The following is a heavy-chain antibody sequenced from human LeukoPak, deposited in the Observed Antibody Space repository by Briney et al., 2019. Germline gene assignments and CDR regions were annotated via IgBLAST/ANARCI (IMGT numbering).Heavy chain of an antibody. CDR3: ARTSGVRGDAFDI. D-gene: IGHD2-8*01. J-gene: IGHJ3*02. CDR2: MNPNSGNT. Sequence: ASVKVSCKASGYTFTSYDINWVRQATGQGLEWMGWMNPNSGNTGYAQKFQGRVTITRNTSISTAYMELSSLRSEDTAVYYCARTSGVRGDAFDIWGQGTMVTVSS. CDR1: GYTFTSYD. V-gene: IGHV1-8*03.